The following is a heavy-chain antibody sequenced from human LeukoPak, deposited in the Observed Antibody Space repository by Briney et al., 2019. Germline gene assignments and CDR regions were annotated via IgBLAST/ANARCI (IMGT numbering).Heavy chain of an antibody. CDR3: VNTKLRFLEWLLSRFDY. V-gene: IGHV3-23*01. CDR1: GFTLSSYA. D-gene: IGHD3-3*01. Sequence: GGSLRLSCAASGFTLSSYAMSWVRQAPGKGLEWVSAISGSGWSTHYADSVNGRFTISRDNSKNTLYLQMNSLRVEDTGVYYCVNTKLRFLEWLLSRFDYWGQGILVTVSS. CDR2: ISGSGWST. J-gene: IGHJ4*02.